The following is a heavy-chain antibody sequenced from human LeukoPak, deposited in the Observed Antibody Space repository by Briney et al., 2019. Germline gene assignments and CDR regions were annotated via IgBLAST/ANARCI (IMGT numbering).Heavy chain of an antibody. D-gene: IGHD3-3*01. CDR3: ARDRELRFLEWEL. Sequence: ASVKVSCKXSGYTFTSYGISWVQQAPGQGLEWMGWISAYNGNTNYAQKLKGRVTMTTDTYTSTAYMELRSLRSDDTAVYYCARDRELRFLEWELWGQGTLVTVSS. J-gene: IGHJ4*02. CDR2: ISAYNGNT. V-gene: IGHV1-18*01. CDR1: GYTFTSYG.